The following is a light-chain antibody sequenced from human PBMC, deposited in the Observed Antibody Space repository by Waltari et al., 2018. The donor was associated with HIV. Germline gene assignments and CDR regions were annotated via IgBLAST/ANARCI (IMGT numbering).Light chain of an antibody. J-gene: IGKJ2*01. CDR3: QQYDAYPPT. Sequence: DIQMTQSPSSVSGSVGDRVTITCRASQGISGHIAWFQQKPGQAPRPLIYSASRLQTGVPARFSGGGSGTEFTLTIDSLQSEDFGSYFCQQYDAYPPTFAQGTRV. V-gene: IGKV1-16*01. CDR1: QGISGH. CDR2: SAS.